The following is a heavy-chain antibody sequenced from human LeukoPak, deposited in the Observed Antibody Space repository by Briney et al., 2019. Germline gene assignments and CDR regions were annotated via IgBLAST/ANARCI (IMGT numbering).Heavy chain of an antibody. J-gene: IGHJ4*02. CDR3: AREFTTYFDY. CDR1: AFSFSDYS. V-gene: IGHV3-11*01. D-gene: IGHD1-14*01. CDR2: ISSSADIT. Sequence: PGGSLRLSCAASAFSFSDYSMSWIRQAPGQGLEWVSFISSSADITYYADSVKGRFTISRDNTKNSLYLQMNSLRAEDTAVYYCAREFTTYFDYWGQGTLVTVSS.